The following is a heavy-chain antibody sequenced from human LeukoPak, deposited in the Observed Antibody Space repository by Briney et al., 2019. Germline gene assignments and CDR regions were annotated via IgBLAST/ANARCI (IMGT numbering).Heavy chain of an antibody. D-gene: IGHD1-26*01. CDR3: ARVGSSGSYNEDY. CDR2: IRSKANSYAT. CDR1: GFTFSGSA. V-gene: IGHV3-73*01. J-gene: IGHJ4*02. Sequence: GGSLRLSCAASGFTFSGSAMHWVRQASGKGLEWVGRIRSKANSYATAYAASVKGRLTISRDDSKNTAYLQMNTLRAEDTAVYYCARVGSSGSYNEDYWGQGTLVTVSS.